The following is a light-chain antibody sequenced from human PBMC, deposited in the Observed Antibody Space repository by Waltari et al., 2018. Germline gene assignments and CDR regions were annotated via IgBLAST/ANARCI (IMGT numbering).Light chain of an antibody. CDR3: HQRSDWPPT. Sequence: ETFLTQSPATLSLSPGERATLSCRASQSVSSYLAWYQQKPGQAPRLLIYDASNRATGIPARFSGSGSGTDFTLTISSLEPEDFGIYFCHQRSDWPPTFGQGTRLETK. CDR1: QSVSSY. CDR2: DAS. V-gene: IGKV3-11*01. J-gene: IGKJ5*01.